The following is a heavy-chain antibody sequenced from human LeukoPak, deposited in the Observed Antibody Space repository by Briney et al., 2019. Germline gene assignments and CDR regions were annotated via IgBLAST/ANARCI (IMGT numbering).Heavy chain of an antibody. V-gene: IGHV4-59*01. D-gene: IGHD6-13*01. CDR2: IYDSGST. Sequence: SETLSLTCTVSGGSISSYYWSWIRQPPGKGLEWIGFIYDSGSTNYNPSLKSRVTISVDTSKNQFSLKLSSVTAADTAVYYCARVYYSSSYDYWYFDLWGRGTLVTVSS. CDR1: GGSISSYY. J-gene: IGHJ2*01. CDR3: ARVYYSSSYDYWYFDL.